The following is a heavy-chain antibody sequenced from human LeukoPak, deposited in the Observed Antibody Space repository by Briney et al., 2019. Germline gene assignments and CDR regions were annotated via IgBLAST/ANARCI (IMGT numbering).Heavy chain of an antibody. D-gene: IGHD2-15*01. CDR1: GGSVSSGSYY. J-gene: IGHJ4*02. Sequence: PSETLSLTCTVSGGSVSSGSYYWSWIRQPPGKGLEWIRYIYYSGSTNYNPSLKSRVTISVDTSKNQFSLKLSSVTAADTAVYYCAGGWFTNYFDYWGQGTLVTVSS. V-gene: IGHV4-61*01. CDR3: AGGWFTNYFDY. CDR2: IYYSGST.